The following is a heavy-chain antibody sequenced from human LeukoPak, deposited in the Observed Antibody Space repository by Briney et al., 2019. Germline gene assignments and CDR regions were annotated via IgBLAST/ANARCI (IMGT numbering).Heavy chain of an antibody. CDR1: GFTFSSYA. CDR2: ISGSGGST. J-gene: IGHJ4*02. D-gene: IGHD3-22*01. CDR3: AKDRRGSSGYGQIFDY. Sequence: PGGSLRLSCAASGFTFSSYAMSWVRQAPGKGLEWVSAISGSGGSTYYADSVKGRFTISRDNSKNTLYLQMNSLRAEDTAVYYCAKDRRGSSGYGQIFDYWGQGTLVTVSS. V-gene: IGHV3-23*01.